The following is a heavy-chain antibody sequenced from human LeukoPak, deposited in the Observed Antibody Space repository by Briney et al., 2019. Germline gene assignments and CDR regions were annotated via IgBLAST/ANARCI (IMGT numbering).Heavy chain of an antibody. D-gene: IGHD4-17*01. CDR2: IYYTGST. CDR1: GGSISSYY. CDR3: AREGHDYGDYVFDY. J-gene: IGHJ4*02. V-gene: IGHV4-59*01. Sequence: SETLSLTCTASGGSISSYYWSWIRQPPGKGLEWIGYIYYTGSTNYNSSLKSRVTISVDTSKNQFALRLSSVTAADTAVYYCAREGHDYGDYVFDYWGQGTLVTVSS.